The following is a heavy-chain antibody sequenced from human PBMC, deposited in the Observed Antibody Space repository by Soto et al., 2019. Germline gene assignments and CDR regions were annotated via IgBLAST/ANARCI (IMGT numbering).Heavy chain of an antibody. CDR1: GFTFSSYG. V-gene: IGHV3-33*01. J-gene: IGHJ6*03. D-gene: IGHD4-17*01. CDR2: IWYDGSNK. CDR3: ARDRVDYVPPNYYYMDV. Sequence: QVQLVESGGGVVQPGRSLRLSCAASGFTFSSYGMHCVRQAPGKGLEWVAVIWYDGSNKYYADSVKGRFTISRDNSKNTLYLQMNSLRAEDTAVYYCARDRVDYVPPNYYYMDVWGKGTTVTVSS.